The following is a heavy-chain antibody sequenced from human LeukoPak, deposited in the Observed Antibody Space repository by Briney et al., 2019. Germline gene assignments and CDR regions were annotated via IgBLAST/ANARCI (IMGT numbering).Heavy chain of an antibody. Sequence: ASVKVSCKTSGYPFTTWEINWVRQAAGQGLEWMGWVHPNGGNTAYAQKFQGRVTMTRDTSISTAYMELSGLTSDDSAVYFCARGPRNDPWGQGTLVTVSS. CDR1: GYPFTTWE. CDR2: VHPNGGNT. V-gene: IGHV1-8*01. J-gene: IGHJ5*02. CDR3: ARGPRNDP. D-gene: IGHD1-14*01.